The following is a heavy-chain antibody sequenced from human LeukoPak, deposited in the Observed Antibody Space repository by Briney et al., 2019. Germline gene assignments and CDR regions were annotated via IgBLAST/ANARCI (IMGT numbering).Heavy chain of an antibody. Sequence: GGSLRLSCAASGFTFSDYSMNWVRPAPGKGLEYISYISTSGSMRYYADSVKGRFTISRDNAKNSLSLQMNSLRDEDTAVYYCARVLYDSSGYYYATDYWGQGTLVTVSS. CDR3: ARVLYDSSGYYYATDY. J-gene: IGHJ4*02. CDR1: GFTFSDYS. CDR2: ISTSGSMR. V-gene: IGHV3-48*02. D-gene: IGHD3-22*01.